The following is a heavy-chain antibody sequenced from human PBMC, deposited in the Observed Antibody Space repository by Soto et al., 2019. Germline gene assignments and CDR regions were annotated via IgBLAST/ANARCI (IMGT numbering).Heavy chain of an antibody. CDR1: GGTFSSYR. D-gene: IGHD6-13*01. Sequence: QVQLVRSGAEVKKTGSSVRVSCKASGGTFSSYRLNWLRQAPGHGLEWVGGIVPIRRAAEYAQGFQGRVTITAHETTRTSYMELRSLKSQDTAVYYCVRDSGAKLSSSWGQGTLVTVSS. V-gene: IGHV1-69*01. CDR2: IVPIRRAA. CDR3: VRDSGAKLSSS. J-gene: IGHJ4*02.